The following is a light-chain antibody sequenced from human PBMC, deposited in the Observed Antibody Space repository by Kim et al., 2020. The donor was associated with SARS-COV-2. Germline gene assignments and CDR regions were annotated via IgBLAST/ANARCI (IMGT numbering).Light chain of an antibody. CDR2: SSN. Sequence: GQRVTISCSGSSSDIGSATVNWYQQLPGTAPKHLIYSSNQRPSGVPDRFSGSKSGTSASLASSGLQSEDEGDDYCAAWDASLNGVVFGGGTQLTVL. CDR1: SSDIGSAT. V-gene: IGLV1-44*01. CDR3: AAWDASLNGVV. J-gene: IGLJ2*01.